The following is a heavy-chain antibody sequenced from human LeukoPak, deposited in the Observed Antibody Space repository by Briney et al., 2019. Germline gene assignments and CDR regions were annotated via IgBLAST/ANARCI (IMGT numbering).Heavy chain of an antibody. CDR2: IKQDGSEK. D-gene: IGHD6-19*01. J-gene: IGHJ4*02. CDR1: GFTFINYW. V-gene: IGHV3-7*05. CDR3: VKVTWTVAGPY. Sequence: GGSLRLSCAASGFTFINYWMSWVRQAPGKGLEWVAHIKQDGSEKYYVDSVNGRFTISRDNAKNSLYLQMNSLRAEDTALYYCVKVTWTVAGPYWGQGTLVTVSS.